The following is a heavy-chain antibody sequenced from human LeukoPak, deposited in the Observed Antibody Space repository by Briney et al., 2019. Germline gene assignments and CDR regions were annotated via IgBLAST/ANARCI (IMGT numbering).Heavy chain of an antibody. D-gene: IGHD1-14*01. CDR2: MNPNSGNT. J-gene: IGHJ4*02. V-gene: IGHV1-8*01. Sequence: ASVKVSCKASGYTFTSYDINWVRQATGQGLEWMGWMNPNSGNTGFAQKFQGRVTMTRNTSIGTAYMELSSLRSEDTAIYYCVRVPPRTTIYAYWGQGTLVTVSS. CDR3: VRVPPRTTIYAY. CDR1: GYTFTSYD.